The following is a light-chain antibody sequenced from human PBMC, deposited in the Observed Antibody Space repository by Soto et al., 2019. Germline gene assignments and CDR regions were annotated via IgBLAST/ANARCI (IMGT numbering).Light chain of an antibody. Sequence: QSVLTQPPSASGSPGQSVTISCTGTSSDVGGYNYVSWYQQHPGKAPKLMIYEVNKRPSGVPDRFSGSKSGNTASLTVSGLQAEDEADYYCRSYAVINNVLFGGGTQLTVL. CDR1: SSDVGGYNY. CDR3: RSYAVINNVL. CDR2: EVN. V-gene: IGLV2-8*01. J-gene: IGLJ2*01.